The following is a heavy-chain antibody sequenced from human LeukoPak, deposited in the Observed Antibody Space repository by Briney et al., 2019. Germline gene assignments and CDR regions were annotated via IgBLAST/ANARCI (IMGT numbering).Heavy chain of an antibody. J-gene: IGHJ4*02. V-gene: IGHV3-43*01. Sequence: GGSLRLSCVASGFTFHHYSMHWVRQPPGKGLEWVSLISWDGGITYYADSVRGRFTISRDNSKNSLSLEMNSLRAEDTAVYYCASAGSSGYYLDYWGQGTLVTVSS. CDR1: GFTFHHYS. D-gene: IGHD3-22*01. CDR2: ISWDGGIT. CDR3: ASAGSSGYYLDY.